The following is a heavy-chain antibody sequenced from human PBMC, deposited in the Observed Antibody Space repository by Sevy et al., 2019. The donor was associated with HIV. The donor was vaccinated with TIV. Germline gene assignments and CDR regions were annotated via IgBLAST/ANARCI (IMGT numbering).Heavy chain of an antibody. CDR3: VTFGTNFDPRFDP. CDR2: AHYSGRP. J-gene: IGHJ5*02. V-gene: IGHV4-59*02. D-gene: IGHD2-8*01. CDR1: GGSVSNHY. Sequence: SETLSLKCSVSGGSVSNHYWTWIRQSPGKGLEWLGYAHYSGRPEYNPSLKSPLTISLDMSKNQVSLQLDYVTAADTAIYYCVTFGTNFDPRFDPWGQGTLVTVSS.